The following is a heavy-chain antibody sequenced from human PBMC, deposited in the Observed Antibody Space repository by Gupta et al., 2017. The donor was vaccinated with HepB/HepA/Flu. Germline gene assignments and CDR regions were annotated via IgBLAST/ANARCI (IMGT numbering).Heavy chain of an antibody. CDR2: IVVGSGNT. CDR3: AAGSIAAAGRDY. Sequence: QMQLVQSGPEVKKPGTSVKVSCKASGFTFTSSAVQWVRQARGQRLEWIGWIVVGSGNTNYAQKFQERVTITRDMSTSTAYMELSSLRSEDTAVYYCAAGSIAAAGRDYWGQGTLVTVSS. J-gene: IGHJ4*02. CDR1: GFTFTSSA. V-gene: IGHV1-58*01. D-gene: IGHD6-13*01.